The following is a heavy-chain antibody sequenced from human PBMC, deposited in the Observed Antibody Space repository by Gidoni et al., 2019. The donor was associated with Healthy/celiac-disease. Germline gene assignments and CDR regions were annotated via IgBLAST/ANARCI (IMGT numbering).Heavy chain of an antibody. CDR1: GGFISSSSYY. J-gene: IGHJ3*02. V-gene: IGHV4-39*01. Sequence: QLQLPESGPGLVKPSDTLSLTCTVSGGFISSSSYYCGWLRQSPGKGLEWIGSIYYSGSTYYNPSLKGRVTISVDTSKNEFSLKLSSVTAADTAVYYGARGRYDYIWGSYRYPNDAFDIWGQGTMVTVSS. D-gene: IGHD3-16*02. CDR3: ARGRYDYIWGSYRYPNDAFDI. CDR2: IYYSGST.